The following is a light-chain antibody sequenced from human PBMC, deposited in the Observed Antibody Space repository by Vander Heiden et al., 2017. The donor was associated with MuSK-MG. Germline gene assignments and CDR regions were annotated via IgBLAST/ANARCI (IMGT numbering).Light chain of an antibody. Sequence: DIVLTHSPGTLSLSPGERATLSCRASQSVSSSYLAWYQQNPGQAPRLLIYGASSRATGIPDRFSGSGSGTDFTLTISRLEPEDFAVYYWQHDGSSPRTFGGGTKVEIK. V-gene: IGKV3-20*01. CDR3: QHDGSSPRT. CDR1: QSVSSSY. CDR2: GAS. J-gene: IGKJ4*01.